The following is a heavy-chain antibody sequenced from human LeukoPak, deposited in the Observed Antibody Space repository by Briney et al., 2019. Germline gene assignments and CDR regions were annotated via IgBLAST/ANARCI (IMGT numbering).Heavy chain of an antibody. CDR3: ARTYGSGSYWPFDY. V-gene: IGHV1-18*01. CDR2: ISAYNGNT. Sequence: APVKVSCKASGYTFTSYGISWVRQAPGQGLEWMGWISAYNGNTNYAQKLQGRVTMTTDTSTSTAYMELRSLRSDDTAVYYCARTYGSGSYWPFDYWGQGTLVTVSS. D-gene: IGHD3-10*01. CDR1: GYTFTSYG. J-gene: IGHJ4*02.